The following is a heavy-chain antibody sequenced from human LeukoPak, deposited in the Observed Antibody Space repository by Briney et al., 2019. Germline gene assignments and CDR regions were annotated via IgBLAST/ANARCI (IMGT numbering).Heavy chain of an antibody. CDR3: ARDVDDVVVIPAAMDV. Sequence: SVKVSCKASGGTFSNYAISWVRQAPGQRLEWMGRFIPVFGTAHYAQNFQGRVTITADESTSTVYLELSSLRSEDTAVYYCARDVDDVVVIPAAMDVWGQGTAVTVSS. D-gene: IGHD2-2*01. CDR1: GGTFSNYA. CDR2: FIPVFGTA. J-gene: IGHJ6*02. V-gene: IGHV1-69*13.